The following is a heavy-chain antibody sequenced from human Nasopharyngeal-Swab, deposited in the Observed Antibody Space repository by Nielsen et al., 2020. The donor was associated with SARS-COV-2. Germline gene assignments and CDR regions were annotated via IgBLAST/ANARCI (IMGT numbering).Heavy chain of an antibody. CDR2: INHSGST. Sequence: SETLSLTCTVSGGSISSYYWSWIRQPPGKGLEWIGEINHSGSTNYNPSLKSRVTISVDTSKNQFSLKLSSVTAADTAVYYCARAPRYCTNGVCLRRAFDIWGQGTMVTVSS. D-gene: IGHD2-8*01. CDR1: GGSISSYY. CDR3: ARAPRYCTNGVCLRRAFDI. V-gene: IGHV4-34*01. J-gene: IGHJ3*02.